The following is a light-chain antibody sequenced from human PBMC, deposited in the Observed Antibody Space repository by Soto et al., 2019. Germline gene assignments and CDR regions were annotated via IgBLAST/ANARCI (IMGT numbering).Light chain of an antibody. Sequence: QSALTQPASVSGSPGQSITISCTGTSSDVGAYDFVSWYQHSPGKAPKLVTFDVTHRPPGISDRFSGSKSANTASLTISGLQAADEAFYYCSSYAGSNNYVFGTGTKLTVL. CDR2: DVT. CDR1: SSDVGAYDF. J-gene: IGLJ1*01. V-gene: IGLV2-14*01. CDR3: SSYAGSNNYV.